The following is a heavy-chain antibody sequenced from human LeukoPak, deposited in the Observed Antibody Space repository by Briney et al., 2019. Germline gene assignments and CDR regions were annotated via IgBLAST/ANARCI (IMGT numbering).Heavy chain of an antibody. CDR3: ARAPYCSGGSCYSIDY. J-gene: IGHJ4*02. D-gene: IGHD2-15*01. V-gene: IGHV3-7*01. Sequence: GGSLRLSCAASGFTFSSYSMNWVRQAPGKGLEWVANLKQDGSDKYYVDSVKGRFTISRDNAKNSLYLQMNSLRAEDTAVYYCARAPYCSGGSCYSIDYWGQGTLVTVSS. CDR2: LKQDGSDK. CDR1: GFTFSSYS.